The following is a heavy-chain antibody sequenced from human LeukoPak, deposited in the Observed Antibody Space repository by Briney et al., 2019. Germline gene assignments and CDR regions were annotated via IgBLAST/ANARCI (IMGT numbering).Heavy chain of an antibody. CDR1: GGSFSGYY. CDR3: ARGARRSAVY. CDR2: INHSGST. J-gene: IGHJ4*02. D-gene: IGHD6-25*01. V-gene: IGHV4-34*01. Sequence: SETLSLTCAVYGGSFSGYYWSWIRQPPGKGLEWIGEINHSGSTNYNPSLKSRVTISVDTSKNQFSLKLSSVTAADTAVYYCARGARRSAVYWGQGTLVTVSS.